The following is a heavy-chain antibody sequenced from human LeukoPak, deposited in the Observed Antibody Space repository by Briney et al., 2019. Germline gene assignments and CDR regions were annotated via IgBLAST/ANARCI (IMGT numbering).Heavy chain of an antibody. D-gene: IGHD5-12*01. CDR2: INPTSTSI. Sequence: GGSLRLSCAASGFTFSDYSINWVRQAPGKGLEWVSSINPTSTSIYYADSVKGRFTISRDNAKNSLYLQMNSLRAEDTAVYYCARGGGYPDYWGQGTLVTVSS. J-gene: IGHJ4*02. CDR3: ARGGGYPDY. CDR1: GFTFSDYS. V-gene: IGHV3-21*01.